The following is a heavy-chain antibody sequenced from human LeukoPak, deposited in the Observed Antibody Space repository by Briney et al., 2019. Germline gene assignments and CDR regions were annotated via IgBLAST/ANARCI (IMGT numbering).Heavy chain of an antibody. CDR1: GYTFTGYY. D-gene: IGHD1-26*01. Sequence: DSVKVSCKASGYTFTGYYMHWVRQAPGQGLEWMGWINPNSGGTNCAQKFQGRVTMTRDTSISTAYMELSRLRSDDTAVYYCARGATTGDFDYWGQGTLVTVSS. CDR3: ARGATTGDFDY. J-gene: IGHJ4*02. V-gene: IGHV1-2*02. CDR2: INPNSGGT.